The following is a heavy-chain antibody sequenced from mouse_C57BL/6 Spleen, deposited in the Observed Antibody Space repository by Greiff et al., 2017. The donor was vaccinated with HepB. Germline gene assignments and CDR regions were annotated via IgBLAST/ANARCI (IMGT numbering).Heavy chain of an antibody. J-gene: IGHJ1*03. D-gene: IGHD1-1*01. CDR2: INPNNGGT. CDR3: ARMTHYYGSSYWYFDV. Sequence: EVQLQQSGPELVKPGASVKIPCKASGYTFTDYNMDWVKQSHGKSLEWIGDINPNNGGTIYNQKFKGKATLTVDKSSSTAYMELRSLTSEDTAVYYCARMTHYYGSSYWYFDVWGTGTTVTVSS. CDR1: GYTFTDYN. V-gene: IGHV1-18*01.